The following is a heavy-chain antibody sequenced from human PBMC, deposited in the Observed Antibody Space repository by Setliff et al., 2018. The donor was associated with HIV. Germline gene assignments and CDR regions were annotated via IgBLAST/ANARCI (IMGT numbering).Heavy chain of an antibody. D-gene: IGHD4-17*01. Sequence: RASVKVSCKASRGTFRNSAINWVRQAPGQGLVWMGGIITLFGEANYAQKFQGRVTMTTDTSTSTAYMELRSLRSDDTAIYYCARDNYDDYSRVQMDVWGKGTTVTVSS. V-gene: IGHV1-69*05. CDR1: RGTFRNSA. J-gene: IGHJ6*04. CDR2: IITLFGEA. CDR3: ARDNYDDYSRVQMDV.